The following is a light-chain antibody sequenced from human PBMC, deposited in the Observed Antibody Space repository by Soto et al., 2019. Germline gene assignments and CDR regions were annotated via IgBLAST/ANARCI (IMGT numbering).Light chain of an antibody. V-gene: IGKV3-11*01. CDR1: QSVSSY. Sequence: EIVLTQSPATLSLSPGERATLSCRASQSVSSYLAWYQQKPGQAPRLLIYDASNRATGIPDRFSGSGSGTDFTLTISRLEPEDFAVYYCQKRSNWPPLTVGQGTRLEIK. CDR2: DAS. J-gene: IGKJ5*01. CDR3: QKRSNWPPLT.